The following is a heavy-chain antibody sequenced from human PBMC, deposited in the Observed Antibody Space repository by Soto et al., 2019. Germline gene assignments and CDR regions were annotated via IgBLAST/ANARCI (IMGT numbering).Heavy chain of an antibody. Sequence: ASVKVSCRASGYTFTSYYMHWVRQAPGQGLEWMGIINPSGGSTSYAQKFQGRVTMTRDTSTSTVYMELSSLRSEDTAVYYCARDGRGTGTTFYGMDVWGQGTTVTVSS. D-gene: IGHD1-7*01. CDR2: INPSGGST. V-gene: IGHV1-46*01. CDR3: ARDGRGTGTTFYGMDV. J-gene: IGHJ6*02. CDR1: GYTFTSYY.